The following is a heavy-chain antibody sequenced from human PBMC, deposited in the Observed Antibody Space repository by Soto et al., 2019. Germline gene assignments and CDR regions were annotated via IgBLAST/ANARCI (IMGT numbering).Heavy chain of an antibody. Sequence: LYLTCTVSGASISGFYWSWIRKSAGKGLEWIGRIYATGTTDYNPSLKSRVMMSVDTSKKQFSLKLRSVTAADTAVYYCVRDGTKTLRDWFDPWGHGISVTVVS. J-gene: IGHJ5*02. D-gene: IGHD1-1*01. V-gene: IGHV4-4*07. CDR1: GASISGFY. CDR3: VRDGTKTLRDWFDP. CDR2: IYATGTT.